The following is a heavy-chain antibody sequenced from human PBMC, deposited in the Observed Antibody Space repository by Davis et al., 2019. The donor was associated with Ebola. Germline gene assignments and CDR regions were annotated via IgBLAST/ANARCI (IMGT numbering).Heavy chain of an antibody. CDR1: GFTFSSYG. Sequence: GESLKISCAASGFTFSSYGMHWVRQAPGKGLAWVAVISYGGSNKYYADSVKGRFTISRDNSKNTLYLQMNSLRAEDTAVYYCARHRGTVTWSYYYYGMDVWGKGTTVTVSS. CDR2: ISYGGSNK. D-gene: IGHD4-17*01. J-gene: IGHJ6*04. V-gene: IGHV3-30*03. CDR3: ARHRGTVTWSYYYYGMDV.